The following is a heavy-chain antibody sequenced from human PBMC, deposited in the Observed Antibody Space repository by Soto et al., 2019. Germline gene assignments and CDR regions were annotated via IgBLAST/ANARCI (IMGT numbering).Heavy chain of an antibody. CDR1: GYSIRSGYF. CDR2: MYHSGIT. V-gene: IGHV4-38-2*01. Sequence: SETLSLTCAVSGYSIRSGYFWGWIRQPPGKGLEWIGSMYHSGITYYNLSLKSRVTVSVDTSKNQLSLKLSSATAADTAVYYCARSMYSTSAQLYYGMDVWGQGTTVTVSS. CDR3: ARSMYSTSAQLYYGMDV. J-gene: IGHJ6*02. D-gene: IGHD3-10*02.